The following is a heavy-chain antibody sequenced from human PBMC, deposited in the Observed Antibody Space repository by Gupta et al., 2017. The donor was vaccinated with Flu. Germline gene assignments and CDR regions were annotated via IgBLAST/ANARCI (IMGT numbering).Heavy chain of an antibody. D-gene: IGHD6-19*01. CDR3: ARHDSGWYQTVFDY. J-gene: IGHJ4*01. V-gene: IGHV4-59*08. Sequence: TISVDTSKNQFSLKLSSVTAADTAVYYCARHDSGWYQTVFDYWGQGTLVTVSS.